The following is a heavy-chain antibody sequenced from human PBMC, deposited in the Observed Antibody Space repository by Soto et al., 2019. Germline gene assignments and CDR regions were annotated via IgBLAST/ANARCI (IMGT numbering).Heavy chain of an antibody. CDR1: GYTFTSYG. CDR3: AREEAPTVTAPFCDY. CDR2: ISAYNGNT. V-gene: IGHV1-18*04. Sequence: GASVKVSCKASGYTFTSYGISWVRQAPGQGLEWMGWISAYNGNTNYAQKLQGRVTMTTDTSTSTAYMELRSLRSDDTAVYYCAREEAPTVTAPFCDYWGQGTLVTVSS. D-gene: IGHD4-17*01. J-gene: IGHJ4*02.